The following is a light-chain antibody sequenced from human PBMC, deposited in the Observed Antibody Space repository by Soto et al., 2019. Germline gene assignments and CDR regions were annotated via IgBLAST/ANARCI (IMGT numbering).Light chain of an antibody. CDR1: SSDVGGYIY. Sequence: QSALTQPASVSGSPGQSITISCTGTSSDVGGYIYVSWYQQHPGKAPKLMIYDVSNRPSGVSNRFSGSKSGNTASLTISGLQAEDEADYYCSSYTSSGTLVVFGGGTKVTVL. V-gene: IGLV2-14*01. CDR3: SSYTSSGTLVV. J-gene: IGLJ2*01. CDR2: DVS.